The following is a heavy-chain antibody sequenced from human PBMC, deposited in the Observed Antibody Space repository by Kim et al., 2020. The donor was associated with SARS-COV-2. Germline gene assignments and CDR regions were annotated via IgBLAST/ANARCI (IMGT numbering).Heavy chain of an antibody. J-gene: IGHJ4*02. CDR2: INSNSRYI. V-gene: IGHV3-21*06. D-gene: IGHD6-6*01. CDR1: GFTFSRYS. Sequence: GGSLRLSCASSGFTFSRYSMNWVRQAPGKGLEWVSSINSNSRYIYYGDSVKGRFTVSRDNAKNSLFLQMNNLRAEDTAVYFCTRDPGVAARMIDYWGQGT. CDR3: TRDPGVAARMIDY.